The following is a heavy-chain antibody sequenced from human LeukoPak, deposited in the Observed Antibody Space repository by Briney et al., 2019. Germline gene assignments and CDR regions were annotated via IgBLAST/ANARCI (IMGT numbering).Heavy chain of an antibody. CDR3: AKEGHYYYYGMDV. J-gene: IGHJ6*02. CDR1: GFTFSSYS. Sequence: GGSLRLSCAASGFTFSSYSMNWVRQAPGKGLEWVSSISSSSSYIYYADSVKGRFTISRDNAKNSLYLQMNSLRAEDTAVYYCAKEGHYYYYGMDVWGQGTTVTVSS. CDR2: ISSSSSYI. V-gene: IGHV3-21*01.